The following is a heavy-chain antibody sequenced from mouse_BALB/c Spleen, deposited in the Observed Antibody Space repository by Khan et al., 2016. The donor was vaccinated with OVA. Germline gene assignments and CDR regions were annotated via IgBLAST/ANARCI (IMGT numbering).Heavy chain of an antibody. D-gene: IGHD2-10*01. V-gene: IGHV9-3-1*01. Sequence: QIQLVQSGPELKKPGETVKISCKASGHTFTKYGMNWVKQAPGKGLKWMGWINTYTGEPTYADDFNGRFAFSLETSARTAYLQINNLKNEDTATDCCARPPYFSYVMDNWGQGTSVTVSS. CDR1: GHTFTKYG. J-gene: IGHJ4*01. CDR2: INTYTGEP. CDR3: ARPPYFSYVMDN.